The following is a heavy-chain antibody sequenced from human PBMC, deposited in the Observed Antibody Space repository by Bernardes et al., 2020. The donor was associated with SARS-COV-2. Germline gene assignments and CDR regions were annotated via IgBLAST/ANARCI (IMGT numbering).Heavy chain of an antibody. J-gene: IGHJ4*02. CDR1: GFTFSDYY. CDR2: ISSSGSTI. D-gene: IGHD3-3*01. V-gene: IGHV3-11*01. Sequence: GGSLRLSCAASGFTFSDYYMSWIRQAPGKGLEWVSSISSSGSTIYYANSVKGRFTISRDNAKNSLYLQMNSLRAEDTAVYYCARAQRITIFGVVIIGPFDYWGQGNLVTVSS. CDR3: ARAQRITIFGVVIIGPFDY.